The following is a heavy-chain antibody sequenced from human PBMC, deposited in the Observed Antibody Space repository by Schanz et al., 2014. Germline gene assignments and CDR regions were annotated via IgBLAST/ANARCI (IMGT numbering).Heavy chain of an antibody. J-gene: IGHJ4*02. CDR3: TKGRTFAR. CDR2: MNSKTGNT. Sequence: QVQLVQSGAEVKKPGASVRVSCKASGYTFTSYDINWVRQATGQGLEWMGWMNSKTGNTGYAQRFQGRVTMTRNTSITAADLELSSRRSGDTAVYYCTKGRTFARWGQGTLVTVSS. V-gene: IGHV1-8*01. D-gene: IGHD3-16*01. CDR1: GYTFTSYD.